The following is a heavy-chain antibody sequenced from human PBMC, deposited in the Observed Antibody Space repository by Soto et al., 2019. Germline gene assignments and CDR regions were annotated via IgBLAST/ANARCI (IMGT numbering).Heavy chain of an antibody. D-gene: IGHD3-22*01. Sequence: QVQLVQSGAEVKKPGASVKVSCKASGYSFATYGFSWVRQAPGQGLECVGWISAHNGDTHYSQKFQGRVTLTTDTSTTTGYMERRSLTSVDTAVYFGATQPLYYNDGSGYFPLGPWGQGTLVTVSS. CDR1: GYSFATYG. CDR2: ISAHNGDT. CDR3: ATQPLYYNDGSGYFPLGP. J-gene: IGHJ5*02. V-gene: IGHV1-18*04.